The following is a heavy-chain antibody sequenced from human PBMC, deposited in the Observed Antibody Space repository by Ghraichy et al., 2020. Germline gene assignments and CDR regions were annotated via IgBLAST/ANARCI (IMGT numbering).Heavy chain of an antibody. J-gene: IGHJ5*02. CDR1: GGSVSSGSYY. CDR2: IYYSGST. CDR3: AREAQNWFDP. Sequence: SQTLSLTCTVSGGSVSSGSYYWSWIRQPPGKGLEWIGCIYYSGSTSYNPSLRSRVTISVDTSKNQFSLNQFSLKLSSVTAADTAVYYCAREAQNWFDPWGQGTLVTVSS. V-gene: IGHV4-61*01.